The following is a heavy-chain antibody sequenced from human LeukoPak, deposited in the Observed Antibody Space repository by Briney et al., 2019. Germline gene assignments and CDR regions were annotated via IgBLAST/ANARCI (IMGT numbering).Heavy chain of an antibody. Sequence: GGSLRLSCAASGIAVTGNYMSWVRQPPGKGLEWVSFISINTDTLYADSVRGRFTISRDSSKNTLFLQMNSLRDEDSAVYYCAIAQSWDELFDSWGQGTLVTVSS. CDR3: AIAQSWDELFDS. D-gene: IGHD1-1*01. J-gene: IGHJ4*02. CDR2: ISINTDT. V-gene: IGHV3-53*01. CDR1: GIAVTGNY.